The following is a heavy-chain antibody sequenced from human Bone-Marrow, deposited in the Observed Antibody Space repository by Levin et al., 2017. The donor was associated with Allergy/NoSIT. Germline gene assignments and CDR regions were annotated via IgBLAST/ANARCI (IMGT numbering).Heavy chain of an antibody. Sequence: SETLSLTCAVYGGSFSGYYWSWIRQPPGKGLEWIGEINHSGSTNYNPSLKSRVTISVDTSKNQFSLKLSSVTAADTAVYYCARARITMVRGVSFDYWGQGTLVTVSS. J-gene: IGHJ4*02. CDR1: GGSFSGYY. D-gene: IGHD3-10*01. CDR3: ARARITMVRGVSFDY. V-gene: IGHV4-34*01. CDR2: INHSGST.